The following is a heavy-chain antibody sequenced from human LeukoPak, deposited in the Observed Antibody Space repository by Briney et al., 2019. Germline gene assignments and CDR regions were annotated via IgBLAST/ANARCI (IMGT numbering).Heavy chain of an antibody. CDR2: IYYSGST. Sequence: SETLSHTCTVSGGSISSYYWSWIRQPPGKGLEWIGYIYYSGSTNYNPSLKSRVTISVDTSKSQFSLKLRSVTAADTAVYYCARGTYLTVTTEYFLQYWGQGTLVTVSS. D-gene: IGHD4-17*01. J-gene: IGHJ4*02. CDR3: ARGTYLTVTTEYFLQY. CDR1: GGSISSYY. V-gene: IGHV4-59*01.